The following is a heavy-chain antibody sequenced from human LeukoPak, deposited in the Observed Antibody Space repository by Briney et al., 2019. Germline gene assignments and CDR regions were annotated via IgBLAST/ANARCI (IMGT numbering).Heavy chain of an antibody. J-gene: IGHJ4*02. V-gene: IGHV4-34*01. D-gene: IGHD3-22*01. CDR3: VTYYYGSSAPKRNY. CDR1: GGSFSDYF. Sequence: SETPSLTCAVYGGSFSDYFWSWIRQPPGKGLEWIGEISHSGSTTYNPSLRSRVTISGDTSKKQFSLKLSSVTAADTAVYYCVTYYYGSSAPKRNYWGQGILVTVSS. CDR2: ISHSGST.